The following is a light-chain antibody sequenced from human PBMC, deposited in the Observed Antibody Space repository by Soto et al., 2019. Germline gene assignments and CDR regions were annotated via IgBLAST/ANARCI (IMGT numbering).Light chain of an antibody. CDR3: QQYGSSGT. Sequence: EIVMTQSPATLSMSPGERATLSCRASQSVRSNLAWYQQKPGQAPRLLIYGASNRATGIPDRFSGSGSGTDFTLTISRLEPEDFAVYYCQQYGSSGTFGQGTKV. CDR1: QSVRSN. V-gene: IGKV3-20*01. J-gene: IGKJ1*01. CDR2: GAS.